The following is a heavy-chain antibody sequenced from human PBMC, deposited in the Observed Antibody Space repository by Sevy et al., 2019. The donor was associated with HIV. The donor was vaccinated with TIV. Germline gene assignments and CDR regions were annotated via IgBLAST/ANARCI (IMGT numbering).Heavy chain of an antibody. CDR1: GFTFSTYA. D-gene: IGHD3-3*01. V-gene: IGHV3-23*01. CDR2: ISGSGGSST. CDR3: EKDRDFWRAACYFDY. Sequence: GGSLRLSCAVSGFTFSTYAMSWVRQAPGKGLEWVSAISGSGGSSTYYEDSVKGRFTISRDNSKNTLYLQMNSLSAEATAVYYCEKDRDFWRAACYFDYWGQGTLVTVSS. J-gene: IGHJ4*02.